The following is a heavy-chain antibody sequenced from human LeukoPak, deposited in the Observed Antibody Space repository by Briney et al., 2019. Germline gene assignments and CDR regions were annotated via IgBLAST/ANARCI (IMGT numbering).Heavy chain of an antibody. V-gene: IGHV4-59*12. CDR3: ARSRILVAFGGVIRPNDAFDI. CDR2: IYYSGST. CDR1: GGSISSYY. D-gene: IGHD3-16*02. Sequence: SETLSLTCTVSGGSISSYYWSWIRQPPGKGLEWIGYIYYSGSTNYNPSLKSRVTMSVDTSKNQFSLKLSSVTAADTAVYYYARSRILVAFGGVIRPNDAFDIWGQGTMVTVSS. J-gene: IGHJ3*02.